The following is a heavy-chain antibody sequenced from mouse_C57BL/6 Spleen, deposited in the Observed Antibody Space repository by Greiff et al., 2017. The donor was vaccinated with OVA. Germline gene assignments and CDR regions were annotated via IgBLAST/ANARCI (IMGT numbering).Heavy chain of an antibody. CDR1: GYTFTSYG. CDR2: IYPRSGNT. Sequence: QVQLQQSGAELARPGASVKLSCKASGYTFTSYGISWVKQRTGQGLEWIGEIYPRSGNTYYNEKFKGKATLTADKSSSTAYMELRSLTSEDSAVYFCARFTTVVSWYCDVWGTGTTVTVSS. J-gene: IGHJ1*03. CDR3: ARFTTVVSWYCDV. V-gene: IGHV1-81*01. D-gene: IGHD1-1*01.